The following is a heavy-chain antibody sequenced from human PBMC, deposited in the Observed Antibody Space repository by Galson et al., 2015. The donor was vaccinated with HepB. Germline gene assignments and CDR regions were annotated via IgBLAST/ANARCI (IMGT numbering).Heavy chain of an antibody. Sequence: LSLTCTVSGGSISSYYWSWIRQPPGKGLEWIGYIYSSGNTNYNPSLKSRVTISVDTSKSQFSLKLNSLTAADTSVYYCARFSGYDGAFDIWGQGTMVSVSS. CDR3: ARFSGYDGAFDI. CDR2: IYSSGNT. J-gene: IGHJ3*02. D-gene: IGHD5-12*01. V-gene: IGHV4-59*01. CDR1: GGSISSYY.